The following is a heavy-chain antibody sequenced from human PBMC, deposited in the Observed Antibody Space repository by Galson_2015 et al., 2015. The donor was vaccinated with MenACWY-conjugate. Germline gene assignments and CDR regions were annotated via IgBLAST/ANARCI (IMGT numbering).Heavy chain of an antibody. D-gene: IGHD1-26*01. CDR1: GYNFITYW. CDR3: TRHPPGGRGMDV. CDR2: ISPGDSYT. J-gene: IGHJ6*02. V-gene: IGHV5-51*01. Sequence: QSGAEVKKPGESLKISCKASGYNFITYWIGWVRQVPGKGLEWVGLISPGDSYTRYNPAFQGQVTISADKSISTAYLQWNSLQASDTAMYYCTRHPPGGRGMDVWGQGTTVTVSS.